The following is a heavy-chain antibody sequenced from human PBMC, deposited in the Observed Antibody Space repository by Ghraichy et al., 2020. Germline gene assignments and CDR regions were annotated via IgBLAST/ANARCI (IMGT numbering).Heavy chain of an antibody. V-gene: IGHV4-59*08. Sequence: SETLSLTCTVSGGSISSYYWSWIRQPPGKGLEWIGYIYYSGSTNYNPSLKSRVTISVDTSKNQFSLKLSSVTAADTAVYYCARRGVIAAAGTHYYGMDIWGQGTTVTVSS. CDR3: ARRGVIAAAGTHYYGMDI. J-gene: IGHJ6*02. D-gene: IGHD6-13*01. CDR2: IYYSGST. CDR1: GGSISSYY.